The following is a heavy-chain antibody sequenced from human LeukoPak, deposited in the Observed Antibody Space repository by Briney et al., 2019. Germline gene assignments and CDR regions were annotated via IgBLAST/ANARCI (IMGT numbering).Heavy chain of an antibody. CDR2: ISYDETYI. CDR1: GFTFSIYA. CDR3: ARLSGSFLDY. V-gene: IGHV3-30-3*01. J-gene: IGHJ4*02. Sequence: GGSLRLSCAASGFTFSIYAMHWVRQAPGKGLEWVALISYDETYIYYADSVKGRFTTSRDNSKNTLYLQMNSLRAEDTAVYYCARLSGSFLDYWGQGTLVTVSS. D-gene: IGHD1-26*01.